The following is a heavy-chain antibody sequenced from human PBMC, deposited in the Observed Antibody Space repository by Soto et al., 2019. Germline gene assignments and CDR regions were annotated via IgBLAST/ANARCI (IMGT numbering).Heavy chain of an antibody. V-gene: IGHV5-51*01. CDR3: ARSDGPREYTAMSFDC. CDR1: GYSFTSYW. J-gene: IGHJ4*02. CDR2: IYPGDSDT. D-gene: IGHD5-18*01. Sequence: GEFLKISCKGSGYSFTSYWIGLVRQMPGKGLEWMGIIYPGDSDTRYSPSVQGRFTIPEDNSISTGYLQWSSLKASDTAMYYCARSDGPREYTAMSFDCWGQGTLVTVSS.